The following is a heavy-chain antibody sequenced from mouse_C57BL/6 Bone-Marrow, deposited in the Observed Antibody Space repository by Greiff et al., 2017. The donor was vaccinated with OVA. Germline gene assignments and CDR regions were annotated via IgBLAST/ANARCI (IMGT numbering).Heavy chain of an antibody. CDR3: ARRIYYYEGFAY. CDR1: GYTFTSYW. J-gene: IGHJ3*01. CDR2: IDPSDSCT. D-gene: IGHD1-1*01. V-gene: IGHV1-50*01. Sequence: QVQLQQPGAELVKPGASVKLSCKASGYTFTSYWMQWVKQRPGQGLEWIGEIDPSDSCTNYNQKFKGKATLTVDTSSSTAYMQLSRLTSEDSAVYYCARRIYYYEGFAYWGQGTLVTVSA.